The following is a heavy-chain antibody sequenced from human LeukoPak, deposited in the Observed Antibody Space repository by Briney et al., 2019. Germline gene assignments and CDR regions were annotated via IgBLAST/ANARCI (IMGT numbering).Heavy chain of an antibody. D-gene: IGHD6-19*01. CDR3: AKTTAGYSSGRYPGWPVDY. Sequence: GGSLRLSCAASGFTFGSYAMYWVRQAPGKGLEWVSGISGSGGSTFYADSVKCRFTISRDNSEITVYLQMNSLRADDTAVYYCAKTTAGYSSGRYPGWPVDYWGQGTLVTVSS. CDR2: ISGSGGST. CDR1: GFTFGSYA. V-gene: IGHV3-23*01. J-gene: IGHJ4*02.